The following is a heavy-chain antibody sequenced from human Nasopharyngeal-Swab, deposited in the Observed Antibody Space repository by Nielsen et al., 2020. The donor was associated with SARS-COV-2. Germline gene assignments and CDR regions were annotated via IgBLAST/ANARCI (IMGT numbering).Heavy chain of an antibody. CDR3: AKLPTDYYYYGMDV. CDR2: ISWNSGSI. D-gene: IGHD1-1*01. Sequence: SLKISCAASGLTFDDYAMHWVRQAPGKGLEWVSGISWNSGSIGYADSVKGRFTISRDNAKNSLYLQMNSLRAEDTALYYCAKLPTDYYYYGMDVWGQGTTVTVSS. V-gene: IGHV3-9*01. J-gene: IGHJ6*02. CDR1: GLTFDDYA.